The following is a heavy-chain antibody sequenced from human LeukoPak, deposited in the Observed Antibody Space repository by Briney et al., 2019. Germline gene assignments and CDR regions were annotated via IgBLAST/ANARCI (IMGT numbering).Heavy chain of an antibody. CDR2: IIPIFGTA. D-gene: IGHD5-24*01. CDR3: ASEEMATNRFDY. J-gene: IGHJ4*02. CDR1: GGTFSSYA. Sequence: SVKVSCKASGGTFSSYAISWVGQAPGQGLEWMGGIIPIFGTANYAQKFQGRVTITADESTSTAYMELSSLRSEDTAVYYCASEEMATNRFDYWGQGTLVTVSS. V-gene: IGHV1-69*13.